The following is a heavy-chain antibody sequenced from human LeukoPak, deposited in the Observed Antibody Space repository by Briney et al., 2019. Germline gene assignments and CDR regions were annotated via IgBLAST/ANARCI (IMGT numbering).Heavy chain of an antibody. V-gene: IGHV3-30*02. CDR1: GFTFSNFG. D-gene: IGHD6-13*01. Sequence: GGSLRLSCAASGFTFSNFGMHWVRQAPGKGLEWVAFIRYDGSNKHHADSVKGRFTISRDNSKNALYLQMNSLRPEDTAVYYCAKVVHTSSWYSTGHWGQGTLVTVS. J-gene: IGHJ4*02. CDR2: IRYDGSNK. CDR3: AKVVHTSSWYSTGH.